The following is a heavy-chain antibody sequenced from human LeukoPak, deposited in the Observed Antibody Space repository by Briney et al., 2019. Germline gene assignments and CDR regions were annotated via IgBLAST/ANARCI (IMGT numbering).Heavy chain of an antibody. V-gene: IGHV4-59*08. J-gene: IGHJ5*02. Sequence: PSETLSLTCTVSGGSISSYYWNWTRQPPGKGLEWIGYIDYSGSTNYNPSLKSRVTISVDTSKNQFSLKLSSVTAADTAVYYCARQSRRYSYVEQYNWFDPWGQGTLVTVSS. CDR2: IDYSGST. D-gene: IGHD5-18*01. CDR3: ARQSRRYSYVEQYNWFDP. CDR1: GGSISSYY.